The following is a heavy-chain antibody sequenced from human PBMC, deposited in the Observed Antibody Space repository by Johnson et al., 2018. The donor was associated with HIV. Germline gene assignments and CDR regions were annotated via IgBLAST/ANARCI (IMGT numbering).Heavy chain of an antibody. Sequence: QVQLVESGGGVVQPGMSLRLSCAASGFTFSSYGMHWVRQAPGKGLEWVAVISNDGNNKYYGDYVKGRFTISRDNSKNTLYLQMNSLRAEDTAVYYCAKRIAGTAPSAFDIWGQGTMVTVSS. CDR3: AKRIAGTAPSAFDI. CDR1: GFTFSSYG. D-gene: IGHD1-20*01. J-gene: IGHJ3*02. CDR2: ISNDGNNK. V-gene: IGHV3-30*18.